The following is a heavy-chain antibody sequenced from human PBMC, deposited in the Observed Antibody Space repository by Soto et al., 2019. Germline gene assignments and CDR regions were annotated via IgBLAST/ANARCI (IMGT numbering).Heavy chain of an antibody. V-gene: IGHV3-74*01. D-gene: IGHD6-19*01. CDR1: GFTFSSYW. CDR2: INRDGSST. CDR3: AFEIAVDGTSGSFDY. J-gene: IGHJ4*02. Sequence: EVQLVESGGGLVQPGGSLRLSCAASGFTFSSYWIHWVRQAPGKGLVWVSRINRDGSSTSYADSVKGRFTISRDNAKNTVYLQMNSLRVEDTAVYYCAFEIAVDGTSGSFDYWGQGTLVTVSS.